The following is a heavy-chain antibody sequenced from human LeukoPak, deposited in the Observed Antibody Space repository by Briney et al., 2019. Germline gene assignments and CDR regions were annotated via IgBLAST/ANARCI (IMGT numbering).Heavy chain of an antibody. Sequence: ALVKVSCKASGYTFTSYGITWVRQAPGQGLEWMGWISSYNGDTKYAQKVQGRVTVTTDTSTRTAYMELRSLSLDDTAVYYCARGDYGGGFDYWGQGTLVTVSS. CDR2: ISSYNGDT. J-gene: IGHJ4*02. V-gene: IGHV1-18*01. CDR1: GYTFTSYG. CDR3: ARGDYGGGFDY. D-gene: IGHD4-23*01.